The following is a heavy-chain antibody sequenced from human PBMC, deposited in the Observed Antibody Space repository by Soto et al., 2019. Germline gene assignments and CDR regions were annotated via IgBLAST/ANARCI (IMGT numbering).Heavy chain of an antibody. V-gene: IGHV1-18*01. J-gene: IGHJ4*02. CDR3: ARDRAPQDY. CDR1: GYTFASYA. Sequence: QVQLVQSGAEVKKPGASVKVSCKASGYTFASYAISWMRQAPGQGLEWMGWISAYNGNTNYAQKLQGRVTMTTHTRTSTAYMALRSLRSDERAVYYGARDRAPQDYWGQGTLVTVSS. CDR2: ISAYNGNT.